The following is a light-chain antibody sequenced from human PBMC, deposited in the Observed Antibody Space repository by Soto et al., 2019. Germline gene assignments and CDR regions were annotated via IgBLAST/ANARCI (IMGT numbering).Light chain of an antibody. CDR1: QCVSSN. CDR3: QQYNNWLGT. CDR2: GAS. V-gene: IGKV3-15*01. J-gene: IGKJ3*01. Sequence: EIVMTQSPATLSVSPGERTTLSCRASQCVSSNLAWYQQKPGQAPRLLIYGASTSATGIPASSSGSGSGTGFTRANTSLLSEDFALYYCQQYNNWLGTFGPGTKVDIK.